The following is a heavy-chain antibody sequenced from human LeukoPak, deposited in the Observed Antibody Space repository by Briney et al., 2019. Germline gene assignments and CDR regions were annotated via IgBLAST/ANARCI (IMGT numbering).Heavy chain of an antibody. CDR3: ARDRSVWGSYLDY. CDR1: GGSISSGGYY. CDR2: IYYSGST. Sequence: PSETLSLTCTVSGGSISSGGYYWSWIRQHPGKGLEWIGYIYYSGSTYYNPSLKSQVTISVDTSKNQFSLKLSSVTAADTAVYYCARDRSVWGSYLDYWGQGTLVTVSS. D-gene: IGHD3-16*02. J-gene: IGHJ4*02. V-gene: IGHV4-31*01.